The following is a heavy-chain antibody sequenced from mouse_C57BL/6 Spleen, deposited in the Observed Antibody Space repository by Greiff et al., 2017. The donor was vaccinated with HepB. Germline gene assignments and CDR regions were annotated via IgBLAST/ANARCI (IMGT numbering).Heavy chain of an antibody. J-gene: IGHJ2*01. CDR3: ARSGLLYSTFDY. CDR2: IDPSDSYT. V-gene: IGHV1-50*01. D-gene: IGHD2-5*01. CDR1: GYTFTSYW. Sequence: QVQLQQPGAELVKPGASVKLSCKASGYTFTSYWMQWVKQRPGQGLEWIGEIDPSDSYTNSNQKFKGKATLTVDTSSSTAYMQLSSLTSEDSAVYYCARSGLLYSTFDYWGQGTTLTVSS.